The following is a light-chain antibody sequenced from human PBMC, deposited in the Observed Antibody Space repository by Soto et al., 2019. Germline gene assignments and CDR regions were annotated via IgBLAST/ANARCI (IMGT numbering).Light chain of an antibody. Sequence: QAVVTQPPSVSGAPGQRVTISCTGSSSNIGAGYDVHWYQQLPGTAPKLLIYGNSNRPSGVPDRFSGSKSGNTASLTISGLQAEDEADYYCSSYAVNNKVVFGGGTKLTVL. CDR2: GNS. V-gene: IGLV1-40*01. CDR1: SSNIGAGYD. CDR3: SSYAVNNKVV. J-gene: IGLJ2*01.